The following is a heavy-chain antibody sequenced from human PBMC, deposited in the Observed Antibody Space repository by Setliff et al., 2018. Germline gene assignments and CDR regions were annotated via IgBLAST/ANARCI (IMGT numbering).Heavy chain of an antibody. V-gene: IGHV1-46*01. CDR1: GYTFTSHY. CDR2: INPSSGRT. D-gene: IGHD3-16*02. J-gene: IGHJ3*02. CDR3: ARDVFPYRYEGAFDI. Sequence: ASGKVSCKASGYTFTSHYMHWVRQAPGLGLEWMGTINPSSGRTSYAQKFQGRVTMTRDTSTSTVYMDMSSLRSEDTAVYYCARDVFPYRYEGAFDIWGQGTMVTVSS.